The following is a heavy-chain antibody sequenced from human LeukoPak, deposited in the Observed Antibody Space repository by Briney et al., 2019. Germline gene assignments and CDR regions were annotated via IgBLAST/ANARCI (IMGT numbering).Heavy chain of an antibody. CDR3: ARDSTGYGYEEWS. CDR2: ISYDGSNE. D-gene: IGHD5-18*01. Sequence: GGSLRLSCAASGFTFSSYVMHWVRQAPGKGLEWVAIISYDGSNEYYADSVKGRFTISRDNSKNTLYLQMNSLRAADTAVYYCARDSTGYGYEEWSWGQGTLVTVSS. V-gene: IGHV3-30*04. CDR1: GFTFSSYV. J-gene: IGHJ5*02.